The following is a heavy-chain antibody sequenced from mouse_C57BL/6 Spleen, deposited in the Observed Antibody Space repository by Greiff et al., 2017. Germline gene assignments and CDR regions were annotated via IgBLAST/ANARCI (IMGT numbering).Heavy chain of an antibody. D-gene: IGHD3-2*02. V-gene: IGHV1-15*01. CDR3: TRSMTAQATDY. CDR2: IDPETGGT. CDR1: GYTFTDYE. J-gene: IGHJ2*01. Sequence: VQLQQSGAELVRPGASVTLSCKASGYTFTDYEMHWVKQTPVHGLEWIGAIDPETGGTAYNQKFKGKAIPTADKSSSTAYMERRSLTSEDSAVYYCTRSMTAQATDYWGQGTTLTVSS.